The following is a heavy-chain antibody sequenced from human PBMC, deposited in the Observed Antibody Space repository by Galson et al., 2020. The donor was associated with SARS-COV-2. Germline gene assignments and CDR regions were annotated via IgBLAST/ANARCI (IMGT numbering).Heavy chain of an antibody. V-gene: IGHV3-49*04. CDR1: GFTFGDYA. CDR3: TRDIVVVGYYYGMDV. CDR2: IRSKAYGGTT. Sequence: GGSLRLSCTASGFTFGDYAMSWVRQAPGKGLEWVGFIRSKAYGGTTEYAASVKGRFTISRDDSKSIAYLQMNSLKTEDTAVYYCTRDIVVVGYYYGMDVWGQGTTVTVSS. D-gene: IGHD2-2*01. J-gene: IGHJ6*02.